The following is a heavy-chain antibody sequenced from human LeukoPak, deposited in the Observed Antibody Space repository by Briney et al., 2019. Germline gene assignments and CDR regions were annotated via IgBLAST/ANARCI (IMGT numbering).Heavy chain of an antibody. CDR3: AKDVGYSYSWYFAVDI. J-gene: IGHJ3*02. CDR2: ISGSGGST. V-gene: IGHV3-23*01. D-gene: IGHD6-13*01. CDR1: GFTFSSYA. Sequence: GGSLRLSCAASGFTFSSYAMSWVRQAPGKGLEWVSAISGSGGSTYYADSVKGRFTISRDNSKNTLYLQMNSLRAEDTAVYYCAKDVGYSYSWYFAVDIWGQGTVVSVSS.